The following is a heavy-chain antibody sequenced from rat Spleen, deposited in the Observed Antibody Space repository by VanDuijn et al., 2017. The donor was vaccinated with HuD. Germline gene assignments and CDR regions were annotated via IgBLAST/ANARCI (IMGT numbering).Heavy chain of an antibody. CDR3: ARSDYSSPYYFDY. V-gene: IGHV2S61*01. D-gene: IGHD1-2*01. Sequence: QVQLKESGPGLVQPSQTLSLTCTVSGFSLSNYGVIWVRQPPGKGLEWMGVIWGDGSTASNSALKSRLSISRDTSKSQVFLKMNNLQTEDTAMYFCARSDYSSPYYFDYWGQGVMVTVSS. CDR1: GFSLSNYG. J-gene: IGHJ2*01. CDR2: IWGDGST.